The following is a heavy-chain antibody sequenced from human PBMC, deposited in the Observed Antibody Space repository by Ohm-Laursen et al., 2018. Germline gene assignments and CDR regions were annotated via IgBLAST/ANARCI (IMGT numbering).Heavy chain of an antibody. CDR1: GFNFNDYY. V-gene: IGHV3-23*01. CDR2: INGSGGST. J-gene: IGHJ4*02. Sequence: SLRFSCAASGFNFNDYYMSWIRQAPGKGLEWVSAINGSGGSTYYADSVKGRFTISRDNSKNTLYLQMNSLRAEDTAVYYCAKYLSYGGEIYFDYWGQGTLVTVSS. D-gene: IGHD4-23*01. CDR3: AKYLSYGGEIYFDY.